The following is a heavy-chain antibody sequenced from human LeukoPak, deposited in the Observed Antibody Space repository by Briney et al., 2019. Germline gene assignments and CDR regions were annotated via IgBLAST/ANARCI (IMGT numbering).Heavy chain of an antibody. D-gene: IGHD3-3*01. Sequence: SQTLSLTCAISGDSVSSDSAAWNWIRQSPSRGLEWLARTYFRSKWYYDYALAVKGRITINPDTSKNQFSLQLNSVTPEDTAVYFCARVVYYDFWRGFDYWGQGTLVTVSS. V-gene: IGHV6-1*01. CDR2: TYFRSKWYY. J-gene: IGHJ4*02. CDR3: ARVVYYDFWRGFDY. CDR1: GDSVSSDSAA.